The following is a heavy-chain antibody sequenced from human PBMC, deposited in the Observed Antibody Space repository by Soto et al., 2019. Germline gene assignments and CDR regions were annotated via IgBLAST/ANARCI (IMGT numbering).Heavy chain of an antibody. V-gene: IGHV3-64*02. CDR3: ARGTYGDSLYYGMDV. CDR1: GFTFSSYA. J-gene: IGHJ6*02. CDR2: ISSNGGST. Sequence: GGSLRLSCAASGFTFSSYAMHWVRQAPGKGLEYVSAISSNGGSTYYADSVKVRFTISRDNSKNTLYLQMGSLRAEDMAVYYCARGTYGDSLYYGMDVWGQGTTVTVSS. D-gene: IGHD4-17*01.